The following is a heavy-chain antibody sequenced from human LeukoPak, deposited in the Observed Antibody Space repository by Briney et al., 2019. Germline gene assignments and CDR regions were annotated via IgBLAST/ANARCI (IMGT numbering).Heavy chain of an antibody. CDR1: GFTFSSYS. D-gene: IGHD4/OR15-4a*01. J-gene: IGHJ4*02. V-gene: IGHV3-21*06. Sequence: PWGSLRLSCAASGFTFSSYSMNWVRQAPGKGLECVSSISSSSSYIYYADSVKGRFTISRDNAKNSLILQMNSLRAEDTALYYCARDDYGGLDYWGQGTLVTVSS. CDR2: ISSSSSYI. CDR3: ARDDYGGLDY.